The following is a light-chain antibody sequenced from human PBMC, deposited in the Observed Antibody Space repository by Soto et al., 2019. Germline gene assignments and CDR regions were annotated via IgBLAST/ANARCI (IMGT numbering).Light chain of an antibody. V-gene: IGLV2-23*03. CDR2: EGT. J-gene: IGLJ3*02. Sequence: QAVVTQPASVSGSPGQSITISCSGTSSDFGGYNVVSWYQQHPGKAPKLIIYEGTKRPSGVSNRFSGSKSGNAASLTISGLQTEDEADYYCCSYADTSTFWVVFGGGTKLTV. CDR3: CSYADTSTFWVV. CDR1: SSDFGGYNV.